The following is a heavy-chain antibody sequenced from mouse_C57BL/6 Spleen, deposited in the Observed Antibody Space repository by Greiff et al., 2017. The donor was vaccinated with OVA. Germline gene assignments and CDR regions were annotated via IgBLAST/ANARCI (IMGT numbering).Heavy chain of an antibody. CDR3: ARHDGYWGYFDV. J-gene: IGHJ1*03. D-gene: IGHD2-3*01. V-gene: IGHV1-80*01. CDR1: GYAFSSYW. CDR2: IYPGDGDT. Sequence: QVQLQQSGAELVKPGASVKISCKASGYAFSSYWMNWVKQRPGKGLEWIGQIYPGDGDTNYNGKFKGKATLTADKSSSTAYMQLSSLTSEDSAVYFCARHDGYWGYFDVWGTGTTVTVSS.